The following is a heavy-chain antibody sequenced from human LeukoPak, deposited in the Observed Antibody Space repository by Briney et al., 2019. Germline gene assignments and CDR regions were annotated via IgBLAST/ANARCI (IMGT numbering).Heavy chain of an antibody. V-gene: IGHV1-18*01. CDR1: GYTFTSYG. D-gene: IGHD3-10*01. Sequence: EASVKVSCKTSGYTFTSYGIIWVRQAPGQGLEWMGWISGYNDNTKYTQKLQGRVTMTTDTSTSTAYMELRSLRSDDTAVYYCARATGRVVRGITWRYFDYWGQGTLVTVSS. CDR2: ISGYNDNT. CDR3: ARATGRVVRGITWRYFDY. J-gene: IGHJ4*02.